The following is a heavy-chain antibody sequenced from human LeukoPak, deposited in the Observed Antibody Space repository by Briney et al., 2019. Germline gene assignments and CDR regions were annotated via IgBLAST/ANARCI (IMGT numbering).Heavy chain of an antibody. J-gene: IGHJ6*03. V-gene: IGHV4-34*01. CDR1: GGSFSGYY. D-gene: IGHD2-21*02. CDR3: ARRVTDTYYYYYIDV. Sequence: SETLFLTCAVYGGSFSGYYWSWIRQPPGKGLEWIGEINHSGSTNYNPSLKSRVTISVDTSKNLFSLKLSSVTAADTAVYYCARRVTDTYYYYYIDVWGKGTTVTVSS. CDR2: INHSGST.